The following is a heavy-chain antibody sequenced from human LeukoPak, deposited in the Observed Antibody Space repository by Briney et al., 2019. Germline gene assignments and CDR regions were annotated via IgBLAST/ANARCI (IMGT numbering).Heavy chain of an antibody. Sequence: PSETLSLTCTVSGGSIGSSSYYWGWIRQPPGKGLEWIGSIYYSGSTYYNPSLKSRVTISVDTSKNQFSLKLSSVTAADTAVYYCARTITMVRGVIDYWGQGTLVTVSS. CDR3: ARTITMVRGVIDY. D-gene: IGHD3-10*01. CDR2: IYYSGST. V-gene: IGHV4-39*01. J-gene: IGHJ4*02. CDR1: GGSIGSSSYY.